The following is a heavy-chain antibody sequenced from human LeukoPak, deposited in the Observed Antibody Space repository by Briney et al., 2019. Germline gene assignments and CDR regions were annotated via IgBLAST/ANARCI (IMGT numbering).Heavy chain of an antibody. CDR2: FDPEDGET. J-gene: IGHJ5*02. V-gene: IGHV1-24*01. CDR1: GCTLTELS. Sequence: ASVKVSCKVSGCTLTELSMHWVRQPPGRGLEWMGGFDPEDGETIYAQKFQGRVTMTEDTSTDAAYMELSSLRSEDTAVYYCATDTSFMVQGINNWFDPWGQGTLVTVSS. CDR3: ATDTSFMVQGINNWFDP. D-gene: IGHD3-10*01.